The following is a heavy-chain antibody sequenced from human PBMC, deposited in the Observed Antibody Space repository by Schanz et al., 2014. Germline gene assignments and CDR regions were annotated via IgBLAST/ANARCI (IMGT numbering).Heavy chain of an antibody. CDR1: GGTFTSYA. D-gene: IGHD2-15*01. CDR3: ATCSGGTCHAKPVLDN. Sequence: QVQLVQSGAEVRKPGSSVRVSCKASGGTFTSYAFSWVRQAPGQGLEWMGRIIPIVDITNYAQKFLGRVTIPADTSTSTAYMELSSLRSEDTAVYYCATCSGGTCHAKPVLDNWGQGTLVTVSS. V-gene: IGHV1-69*04. J-gene: IGHJ4*02. CDR2: IIPIVDIT.